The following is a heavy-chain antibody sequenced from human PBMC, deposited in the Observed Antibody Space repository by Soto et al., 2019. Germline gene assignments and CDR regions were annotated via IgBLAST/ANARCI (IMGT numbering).Heavy chain of an antibody. D-gene: IGHD3-22*01. CDR3: ARDPYEPGASPGY. V-gene: IGHV3-66*01. Sequence: GGSLRLSCEASGFSVSSNYISWVRQAPGKGLEWVSVTYGGGTTYYADSVKGRFTISRDNSKNTLYLQMNSLRAEDAAVYYCARDPYEPGASPGYWGQGTLVTVSS. CDR1: GFSVSSNY. CDR2: TYGGGTT. J-gene: IGHJ4*02.